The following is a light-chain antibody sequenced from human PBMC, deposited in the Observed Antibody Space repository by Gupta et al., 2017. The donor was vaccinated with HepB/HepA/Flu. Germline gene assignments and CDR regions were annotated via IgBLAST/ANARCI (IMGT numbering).Light chain of an antibody. CDR1: SSNSGNNY. CDR2: ENN. CDR3: GTWDSSLGVWV. J-gene: IGLJ3*02. V-gene: IGLV1-51*02. Sequence: SGSSSNSGNNYVSWYQQLPGTAPNLLIYENNNRPSGIHDRFSGSKSGTSATLAITGIQTGDEADYYCGTWDSSLGVWVFGRGTKLTVL.